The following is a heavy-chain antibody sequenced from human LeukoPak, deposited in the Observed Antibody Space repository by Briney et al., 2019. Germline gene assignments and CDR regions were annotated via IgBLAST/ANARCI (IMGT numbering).Heavy chain of an antibody. Sequence: SETLSLTWSVSGGSFSGYYWNWIRQAAGKGLEWIGRSYTSGSTNYTPYLKSRVTMAVDTAKKQFSLKLISVTAADTAVYFSVRGQMRGVSDPLYMDVWGKGTTVTVSS. CDR2: SYTSGST. CDR3: VRGQMRGVSDPLYMDV. V-gene: IGHV4-4*07. CDR1: GGSFSGYY. J-gene: IGHJ6*04. D-gene: IGHD3-16*01.